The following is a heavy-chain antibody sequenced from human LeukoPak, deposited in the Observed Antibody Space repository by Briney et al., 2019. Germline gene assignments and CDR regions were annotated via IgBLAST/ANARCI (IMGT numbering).Heavy chain of an antibody. Sequence: SVKVSCKASGGTFSSYAISWVRQAPGQGLEWMGRIIPIFGTANYAQKFQGRVTITTDESTSTAYMELSSLRSEDTAVYYCARDLAYGRGYYDFWSGSTYWGRGTLVTVSS. CDR3: ARDLAYGRGYYDFWSGSTY. CDR1: GGTFSSYA. D-gene: IGHD3-3*01. V-gene: IGHV1-69*05. J-gene: IGHJ4*02. CDR2: IIPIFGTA.